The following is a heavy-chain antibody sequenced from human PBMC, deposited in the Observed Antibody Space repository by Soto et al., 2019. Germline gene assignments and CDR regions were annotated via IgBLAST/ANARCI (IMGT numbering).Heavy chain of an antibody. CDR1: GGSISSYY. CDR2: IYYSGST. J-gene: IGHJ4*02. V-gene: IGHV4-59*01. Sequence: SETLSLTYTVSGGSISSYYWSWIRQPPGKGLEWIGYIYYSGSTNYNPSLKSRVTISVDTSKNQFSLKLSSVTAADTAVYYCARYYYGSGSYYSFDYWGQGTLVTVSS. D-gene: IGHD3-10*01. CDR3: ARYYYGSGSYYSFDY.